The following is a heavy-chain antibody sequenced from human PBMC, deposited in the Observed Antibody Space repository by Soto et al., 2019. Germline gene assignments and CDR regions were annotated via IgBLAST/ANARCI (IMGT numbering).Heavy chain of an antibody. CDR2: IYSGGST. CDR1: GLNVSSHY. V-gene: IGHV3-53*02. Sequence: EVQLVETGGGLIQPGGSLRLSCAASGLNVSSHYMSWVRQAPGKGLEWVSVIYSGGSTYYADSVKGRFTISRDNSKNTLYLQMNSLRAEDTAVYYCARGGWQGAFDIWGQGTMVTVSS. J-gene: IGHJ3*02. CDR3: ARGGWQGAFDI. D-gene: IGHD3-10*01.